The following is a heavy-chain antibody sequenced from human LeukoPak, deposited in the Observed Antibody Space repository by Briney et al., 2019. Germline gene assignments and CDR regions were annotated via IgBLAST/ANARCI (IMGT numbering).Heavy chain of an antibody. CDR2: INHSGST. V-gene: IGHV4-34*01. D-gene: IGHD3-10*01. Sequence: SVTVSLTCAVYGGSFSGYYWSWIRQPPGKGLEWIGEINHSGSTNYNPSLKSRVTISVDTSKNQFSLKLSSVTAADTAVYYCARRMVRGSPVKWGQGTLVTVSS. CDR3: ARRMVRGSPVK. CDR1: GGSFSGYY. J-gene: IGHJ4*02.